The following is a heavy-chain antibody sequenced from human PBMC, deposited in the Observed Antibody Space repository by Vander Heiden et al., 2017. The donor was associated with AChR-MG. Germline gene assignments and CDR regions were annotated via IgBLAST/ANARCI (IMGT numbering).Heavy chain of an antibody. J-gene: IGHJ4*02. CDR3: AKYTGATTGLHYFDY. D-gene: IGHD1-26*01. CDR2: ISYDGSNK. V-gene: IGHV3-30*18. CDR1: GFTFSGYG. Sequence: QVQLVESGGGVVQPGRSLRLSCAASGFTFSGYGMHWVRQAPGKGLEWVAVISYDGSNKYYADSVKGRFTISRDNSKNTLYLQMNSLRAEDTAVYYCAKYTGATTGLHYFDYWGQGTLVTVSS.